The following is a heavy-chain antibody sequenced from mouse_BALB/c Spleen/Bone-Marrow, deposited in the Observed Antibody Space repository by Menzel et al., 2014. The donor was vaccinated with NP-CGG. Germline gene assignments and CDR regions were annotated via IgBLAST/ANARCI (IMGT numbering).Heavy chain of an antibody. J-gene: IGHJ3*01. CDR2: ISPSTGYT. D-gene: IGHD2-4*01. CDR3: ARYPYYDYDGFVY. Sequence: VQLQQSGAELAKPGASVKMSCKASGYTFTSYWMHWVKQRPGQGLEWIGYISPSTGYTEYNQKFKDKATLTADKSSSTAYMQLSSLTSEDSAVYYCARYPYYDYDGFVYWGQGTLVTVSA. CDR1: GYTFTSYW. V-gene: IGHV1-7*01.